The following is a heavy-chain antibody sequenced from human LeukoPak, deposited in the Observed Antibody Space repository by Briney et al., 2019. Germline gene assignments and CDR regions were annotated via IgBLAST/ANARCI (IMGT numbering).Heavy chain of an antibody. CDR2: ISSSGSTI. J-gene: IGHJ4*02. D-gene: IGHD3-10*01. CDR3: TPQYGSGSYYEKFDY. V-gene: IGHV3-48*03. Sequence: PGGSLRLSCAASGFTFSSYEMNWVRQAPGKGLEWVSYISSSGSTIYYADSVKGRFTISRENAKNSLYLQMNSLRAEDTAVYYCTPQYGSGSYYEKFDYWGQGTLVTVSS. CDR1: GFTFSSYE.